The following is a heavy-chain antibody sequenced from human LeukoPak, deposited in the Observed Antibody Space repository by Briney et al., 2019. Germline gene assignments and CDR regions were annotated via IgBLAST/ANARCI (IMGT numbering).Heavy chain of an antibody. D-gene: IGHD3-3*01. Sequence: ASVKVSCKASGYTFTVYYMHWVRQAPGQGLEWMGWINPNSGGTNYAQKFQGRVTMTRDTSISTAYMELSRLRSDDTAVYYCARERSVDYDFWSGYPYNWFDPWGQGTLVTVSS. J-gene: IGHJ5*02. CDR3: ARERSVDYDFWSGYPYNWFDP. V-gene: IGHV1-2*02. CDR1: GYTFTVYY. CDR2: INPNSGGT.